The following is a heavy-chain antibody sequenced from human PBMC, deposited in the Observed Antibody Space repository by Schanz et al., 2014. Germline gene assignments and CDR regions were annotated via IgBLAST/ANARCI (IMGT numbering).Heavy chain of an antibody. CDR1: GFGFSSYS. CDR2: ISGSSRTI. V-gene: IGHV3-48*01. J-gene: IGHJ4*02. CDR3: VRDSFFAFDY. Sequence: EVQLVESGGGLIQPGGSLRLSCAASGFGFSSYSMNWVRQAPGKGLEWVSYISGSSRTIYYADSMKGRFTMSRDNAKNSVFLQMNSLRAEDTAVYYCVRDSFFAFDYWGQGTLXTVSS. D-gene: IGHD3-3*01.